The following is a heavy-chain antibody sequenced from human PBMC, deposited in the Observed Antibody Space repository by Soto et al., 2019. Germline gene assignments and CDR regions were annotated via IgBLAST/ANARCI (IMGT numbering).Heavy chain of an antibody. D-gene: IGHD3-22*01. CDR2: IYYSGST. V-gene: IGHV4-39*01. J-gene: IGHJ4*02. CDR1: GGSISSSSYY. Sequence: SETLSLTCTVSGGSISSSSYYWGWIRQPPGKGLEWIGSIYYSGSTYYNPSLKSRVTISVDTSKNQFSLKLSSVTAADTAVYYCARRGYYYDSSGYPSVWYWGQGTLVTVSS. CDR3: ARRGYYYDSSGYPSVWY.